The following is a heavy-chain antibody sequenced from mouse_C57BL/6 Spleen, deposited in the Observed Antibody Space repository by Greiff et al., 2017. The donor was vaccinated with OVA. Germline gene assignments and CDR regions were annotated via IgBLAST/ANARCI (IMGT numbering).Heavy chain of an antibody. D-gene: IGHD2-4*01. CDR1: GYSFTDYN. CDR2: FNRNYGTT. CDR3: ARSHDDYDGIAY. Sequence: EVQLQQSGPELVKPGASVKISCKVSGYSFTDYNLNWVKQRNGKSLVWIGVFNRNYGTTSYNQKFKGKGRLTVDQSSSTAYMQLKSLTSEDSAVYYGARSHDDYDGIAYWGQGTLVTVSA. J-gene: IGHJ3*01. V-gene: IGHV1-39*01.